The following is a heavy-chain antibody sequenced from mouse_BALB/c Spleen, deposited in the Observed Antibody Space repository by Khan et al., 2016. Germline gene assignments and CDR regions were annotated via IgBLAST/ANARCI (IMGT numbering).Heavy chain of an antibody. Sequence: QVQLQQSGAELVKPGASVKLSCKASGYTFTSYDINWVRQRPEQGLEGIGWIFPGDGSTKYNEKFKGKATLTTDKSSSTAYMQLSRLTSEDSAVYFCARDYSLFAYWGQGTLVTVSA. V-gene: IGHV1-85*01. CDR1: GYTFTSYD. CDR2: IFPGDGST. D-gene: IGHD1-1*01. J-gene: IGHJ3*01. CDR3: ARDYSLFAY.